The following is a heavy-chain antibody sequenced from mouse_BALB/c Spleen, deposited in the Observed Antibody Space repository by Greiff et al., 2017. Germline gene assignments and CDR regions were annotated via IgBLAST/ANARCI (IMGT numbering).Heavy chain of an antibody. J-gene: IGHJ2*01. Sequence: VQLQQPGAELVMPGASVKMSCKASGYTFTDYWMHWVKQRPGQGLEWIGAIDTSDSYTSYNQKFKGKATLTVDESSSTAYMQLSSLTSEDSAVYYCARYGSSYFDYWGQGTTLTVSS. CDR3: ARYGSSYFDY. D-gene: IGHD1-1*01. V-gene: IGHV1-69*01. CDR2: IDTSDSYT. CDR1: GYTFTDYW.